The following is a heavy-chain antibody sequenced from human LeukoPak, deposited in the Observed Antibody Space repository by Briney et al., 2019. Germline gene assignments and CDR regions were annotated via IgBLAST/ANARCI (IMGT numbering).Heavy chain of an antibody. J-gene: IGHJ4*02. V-gene: IGHV4-59*08. CDR2: IYYSGNT. D-gene: IGHD2-15*01. Sequence: SETLSLTCTVSGGSISSYYWSWIRQPPGKGLEWIGYIYYSGNTDSNPSLKSRVTISVDTSKNQFSLKLSSVTAADTAVYYCARPYCSGGSCHFDDWGQGTLVTVSS. CDR1: GGSISSYY. CDR3: ARPYCSGGSCHFDD.